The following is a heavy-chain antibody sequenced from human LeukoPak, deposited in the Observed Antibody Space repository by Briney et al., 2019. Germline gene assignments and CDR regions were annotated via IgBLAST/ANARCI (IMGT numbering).Heavy chain of an antibody. V-gene: IGHV4-59*01. D-gene: IGHD3-22*01. Sequence: PSETLSLTCTVSGGSISSYYWSWIRQPPGKGLEWIGYIYYSGSTNYNPSLKSRVTISVDTSKNQFSLKLSSVTAADTAVYYCVTYYYDSSGYYXYWGQGTLVT. CDR2: IYYSGST. J-gene: IGHJ4*02. CDR3: VTYYYDSSGYYXY. CDR1: GGSISSYY.